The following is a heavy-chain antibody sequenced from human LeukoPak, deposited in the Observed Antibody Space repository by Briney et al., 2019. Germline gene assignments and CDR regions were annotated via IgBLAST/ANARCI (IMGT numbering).Heavy chain of an antibody. CDR1: GGTFSSYA. Sequence: GSSVKVSCKASGGTFSSYAIGWVRQAPGQGLEWMGGIIPIFGTANYAQKFQGRVTITTDESTSTAYMELSSLRSEDTAVYYCARGPVEQPYAFDIWGQGTMVTVSS. CDR3: ARGPVEQPYAFDI. D-gene: IGHD6-13*01. V-gene: IGHV1-69*05. J-gene: IGHJ3*02. CDR2: IIPIFGTA.